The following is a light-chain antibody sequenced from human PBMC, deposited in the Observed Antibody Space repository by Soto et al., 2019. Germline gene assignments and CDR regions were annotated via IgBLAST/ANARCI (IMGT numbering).Light chain of an antibody. CDR1: SSNIGAGYD. V-gene: IGLV1-40*01. CDR2: GNT. J-gene: IGLJ2*01. Sequence: QSVLTQPPSVSGAPGQRVTISCTGGSSNIGAGYDVHWYQQLPGTAPKLLIYGNTDRPSGVPERFSGSKSGTSASLAITGLQAEDEADYYCQSYDSSLSVAVFGGGTKVTVL. CDR3: QSYDSSLSVAV.